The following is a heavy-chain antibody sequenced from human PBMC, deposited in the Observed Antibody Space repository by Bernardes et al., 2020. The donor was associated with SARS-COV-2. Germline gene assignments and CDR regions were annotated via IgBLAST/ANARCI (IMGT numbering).Heavy chain of an antibody. D-gene: IGHD2-8*01. V-gene: IGHV3-33*01. J-gene: IGHJ4*02. Sequence: GGSLRLSCAASGFTFTGHGLHWVRQAPGKGLEWVALMWADGSTQYYEDSVRGRFTVSRDNSQNTLYMQMNSLRAEDTAVYYCARDLGRFDGVNWYSTYFDYWGQGILVTVSS. CDR3: ARDLGRFDGVNWYSTYFDY. CDR2: MWADGSTQ. CDR1: GFTFTGHG.